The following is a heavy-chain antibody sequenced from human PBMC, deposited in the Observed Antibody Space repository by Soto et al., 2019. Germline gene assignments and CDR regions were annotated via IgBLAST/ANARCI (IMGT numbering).Heavy chain of an antibody. CDR3: ARLSGSYYGTDAFDI. J-gene: IGHJ3*02. D-gene: IGHD1-26*01. CDR2: IIPILGTA. Sequence: SVKVSCKASGGTFSSYAISWVLQAPGQGLEWMGGIIPILGTANYAQKFQGRVTITADESTSTAYMELSSLRSEDTAVYYCARLSGSYYGTDAFDIWGQGTMVTVSS. CDR1: GGTFSSYA. V-gene: IGHV1-69*13.